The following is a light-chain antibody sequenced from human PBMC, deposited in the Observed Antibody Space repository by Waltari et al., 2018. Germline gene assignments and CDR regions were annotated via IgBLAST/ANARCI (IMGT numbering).Light chain of an antibody. CDR2: DKN. Sequence: SSELTQGPPVSVALGQTVRITCQGDSVRNHYASWYQQKPGQAPILVIHDKNNRPSGIPDRFSGSISGDTASLTITGARAEDEADYYCNSGDSSAFRWVFGAGTRLTVL. V-gene: IGLV3-19*01. J-gene: IGLJ3*02. CDR1: SVRNHY. CDR3: NSGDSSAFRWV.